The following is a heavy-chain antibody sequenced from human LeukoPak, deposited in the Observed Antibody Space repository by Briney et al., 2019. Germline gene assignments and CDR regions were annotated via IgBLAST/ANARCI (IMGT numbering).Heavy chain of an antibody. V-gene: IGHV3-74*01. J-gene: IGHJ6*01. Sequence: PGGSLRLSCAASGFTFSRYWMHWVRLAPGKGLGWVSRINTDGSSTSYADSVKGRFTISRDNAKNTLYLQMNSLRAEDTAVYYCARDDAFRGVAMDVWGQGTTVTVSS. CDR2: INTDGSST. D-gene: IGHD3-16*01. CDR1: GFTFSRYW. CDR3: ARDDAFRGVAMDV.